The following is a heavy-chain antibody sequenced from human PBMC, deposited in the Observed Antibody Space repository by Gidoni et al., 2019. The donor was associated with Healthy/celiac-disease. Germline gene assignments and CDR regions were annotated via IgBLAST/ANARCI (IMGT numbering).Heavy chain of an antibody. J-gene: IGHJ4*02. D-gene: IGHD1-26*01. CDR3: ARARLMGVGATFDY. CDR1: GFHFRSYA. CDR2: ISYDGSNK. Sequence: QVQLVESGGGVVQPGRSLRLSCAASGFHFRSYAMHWVRQAPGKGLEWVAVISYDGSNKYSADSVKGRFTISRDNSKNTLYLQMNSLRAEDTAVYYCARARLMGVGATFDYWGQGTLVTVSS. V-gene: IGHV3-30-3*01.